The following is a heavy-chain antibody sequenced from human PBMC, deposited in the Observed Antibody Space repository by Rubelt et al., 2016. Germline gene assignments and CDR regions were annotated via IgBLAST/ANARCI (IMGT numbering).Heavy chain of an antibody. D-gene: IGHD3-10*01. Sequence: QVQLQQWGAGLLKPSETLSLTCAVYGGSFSGYYWSWIRQPPGKGLEWIGEINHSGSTNYNPSLKSRLTISGDTSKNQVSLKLSSATAADTAVYYCARGGRYYGSGSYQRHNWFDPWGQGTLVTVSS. J-gene: IGHJ5*02. CDR1: GGSFSGYY. CDR2: INHSGST. CDR3: ARGGRYYGSGSYQRHNWFDP. V-gene: IGHV4-34*01.